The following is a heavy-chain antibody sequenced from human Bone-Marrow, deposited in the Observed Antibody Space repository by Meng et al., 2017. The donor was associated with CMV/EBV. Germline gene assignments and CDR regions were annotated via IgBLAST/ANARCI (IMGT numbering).Heavy chain of an antibody. D-gene: IGHD2-2*01. V-gene: IGHV4-59*01. CDR1: GGSISSYY. Sequence: SETLSLTCTVSGGSISSYYWSWIRQPPGKGLEWIGYIYYSGSTNYNPSLRSRLTISEDTSKSQVSLNLSSVTAADTALYYWARAFCRSASCYAFDIWGQGTMVTVSS. CDR3: ARAFCRSASCYAFDI. J-gene: IGHJ3*02. CDR2: IYYSGST.